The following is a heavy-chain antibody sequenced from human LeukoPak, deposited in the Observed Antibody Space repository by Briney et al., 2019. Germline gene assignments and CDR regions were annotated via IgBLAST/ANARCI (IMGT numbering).Heavy chain of an antibody. J-gene: IGHJ4*02. Sequence: GGSLRLSCAASGFTFSSYSMNWVRQAPGKGLEWVANIKQDGSERFYVDSVRGRFTISRDNAKNSLYLQMNSLRAEDTAIYYCARAYSSGWFQAGYWGQGTLVTVSS. V-gene: IGHV3-7*04. CDR2: IKQDGSER. CDR1: GFTFSSYS. CDR3: ARAYSSGWFQAGY. D-gene: IGHD6-19*01.